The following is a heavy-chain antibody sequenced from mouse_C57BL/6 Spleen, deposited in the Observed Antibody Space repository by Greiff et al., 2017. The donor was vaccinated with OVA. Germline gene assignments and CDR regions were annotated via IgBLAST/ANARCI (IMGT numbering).Heavy chain of an antibody. CDR2: IDPNSGGT. CDR3: AGTGGNWGYYAMDY. V-gene: IGHV1-72*01. D-gene: IGHD4-1*01. Sequence: QVQLKQPGAELVKPGASVKLSCKASGYTFTSYWMHWVKQRPGRGLEWIGRIDPNSGGTKYNEKFKSKATLTVDKPSSTAYMQLSSLTSEDSAVYYCAGTGGNWGYYAMDYWGQGTSVTVSS. CDR1: GYTFTSYW. J-gene: IGHJ4*01.